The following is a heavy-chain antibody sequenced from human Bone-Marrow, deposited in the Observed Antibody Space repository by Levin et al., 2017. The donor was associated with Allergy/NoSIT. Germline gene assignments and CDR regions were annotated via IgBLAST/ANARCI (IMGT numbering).Heavy chain of an antibody. V-gene: IGHV3-9*01. J-gene: IGHJ3*02. CDR3: AKELVGVSSHEDSLDI. Sequence: PGGSLRLSCAASGFTFGDYGMHWVRQAPGKGLEWVSGISWSGGNTGYADSVKGRFTISRDNAKNSLYLQMNSLRAEDTALYYCAKELVGVSSHEDSLDIWGQGTMVTVSS. CDR2: ISWSGGNT. CDR1: GFTFGDYG.